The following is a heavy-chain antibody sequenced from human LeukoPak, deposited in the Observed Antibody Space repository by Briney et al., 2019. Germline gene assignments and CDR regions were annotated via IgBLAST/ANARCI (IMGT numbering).Heavy chain of an antibody. V-gene: IGHV4-59*01. CDR2: IYFNGSIYHSGST. D-gene: IGHD2-15*01. Sequence: SETLSLTCLVSGDSISNYFWSWIRQPPGKGLEWIGYIYFNGSIYHSGSTAYNPSLKSRVTISLDSSKKHFSLHLTSVTAADTAVYYCARQPSGHPRDHYDCWGQGTLVTVSS. J-gene: IGHJ4*02. CDR3: ARQPSGHPRDHYDC. CDR1: GDSISNYF.